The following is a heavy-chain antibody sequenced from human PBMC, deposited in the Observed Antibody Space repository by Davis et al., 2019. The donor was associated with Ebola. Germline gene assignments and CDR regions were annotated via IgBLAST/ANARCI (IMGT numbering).Heavy chain of an antibody. CDR2: IYTSGST. Sequence: SETLSPTCTVSGGSISSYYWSWIRQPAGKGLEWIGRIYTSGSTNYNPSLKSRVTMSVDTSKKQFSLKLSAVTAADTAGYYCAREGVRIFGVVIINAFDIWGQGAMVTVSS. CDR1: GGSISSYY. CDR3: AREGVRIFGVVIINAFDI. V-gene: IGHV4-4*07. D-gene: IGHD3-3*01. J-gene: IGHJ3*02.